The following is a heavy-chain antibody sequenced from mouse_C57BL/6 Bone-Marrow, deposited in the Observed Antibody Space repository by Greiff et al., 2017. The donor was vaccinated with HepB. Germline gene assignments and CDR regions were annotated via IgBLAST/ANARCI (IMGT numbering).Heavy chain of an antibody. CDR1: GYTFTSYG. J-gene: IGHJ3*01. CDR2: IYPRSGNT. Sequence: VQLVESGAELARPGASVKLSCKASGYTFTSYGISWVKQRTGQGLEWIGEIYPRSGNTYYNEKFKGKATLTADKSSSTAYMELRSLTSEDSAVYFCARGDGILGAYWGQGTLVTVSA. D-gene: IGHD2-3*01. V-gene: IGHV1-81*01. CDR3: ARGDGILGAY.